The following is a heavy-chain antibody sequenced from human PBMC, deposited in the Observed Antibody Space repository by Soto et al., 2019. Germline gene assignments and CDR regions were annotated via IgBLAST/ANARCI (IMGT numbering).Heavy chain of an antibody. CDR3: ARPEGVMMYNWFDP. CDR2: MNPNSGNT. CDR1: GYTFTSYD. J-gene: IGHJ5*02. D-gene: IGHD3-16*01. V-gene: IGHV1-8*01. Sequence: ASVKVSCKASGYTFTSYDINWVRQATGQGLEWMGWMNPNSGNTGYAQKFQGRVTMTRNTSISTAYMELSSLRSEDTAVYYCARPEGVMMYNWFDPWGQGTLVTVSS.